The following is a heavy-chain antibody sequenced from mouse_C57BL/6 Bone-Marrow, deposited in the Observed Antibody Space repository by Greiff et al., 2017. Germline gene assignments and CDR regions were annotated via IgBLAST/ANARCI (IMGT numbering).Heavy chain of an antibody. Sequence: VQLKQSGAELVRPGASVKLSCTASGFNIKDDYMHWVKQRPEQGLEWIGWIDPENGDTEYASKFQGKATITADTSSNTAYLQLSSLTSEDTAVXYCTSYYYGSSPYYFDYWGQGTTLSVSS. V-gene: IGHV14-4*01. CDR1: GFNIKDDY. CDR2: IDPENGDT. D-gene: IGHD1-1*01. CDR3: TSYYYGSSPYYFDY. J-gene: IGHJ2*01.